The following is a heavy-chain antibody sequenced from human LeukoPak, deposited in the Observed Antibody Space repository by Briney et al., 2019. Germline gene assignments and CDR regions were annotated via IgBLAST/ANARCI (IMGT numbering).Heavy chain of an antibody. D-gene: IGHD6-13*01. CDR1: GDSLSSSGDA. CDR2: TYQRSKWSS. CDR3: ARGRASAFDY. V-gene: IGHV6-1*01. J-gene: IGHJ4*02. Sequence: SSQTLSLTCVISGDSLSSSGDAWNWIRQSPSGRLEWLGRTYQRSKWSSDYALSVRSRITVDPDTSKNQFSLQLYSVTPGDTAVYYCARGRASAFDYWDQGTLVTVSS.